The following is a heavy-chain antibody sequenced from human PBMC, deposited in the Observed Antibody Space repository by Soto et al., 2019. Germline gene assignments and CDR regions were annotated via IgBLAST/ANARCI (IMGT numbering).Heavy chain of an antibody. V-gene: IGHV4-39*01. CDR3: ARHRCSGWSLYNWFDP. CDR1: GGSISSSNYY. Sequence: QMHLQESGQGLVKPSETLSLPCTVSGGSISSSNYYWGWIRQPPGTGLEWSGSIFYSGSTYYNPSLKGRVTISEDTSKNQFSLKLSSVTAADTAVYYCARHRCSGWSLYNWFDPWGQGTLVTVSS. D-gene: IGHD6-19*01. CDR2: IFYSGST. J-gene: IGHJ5*02.